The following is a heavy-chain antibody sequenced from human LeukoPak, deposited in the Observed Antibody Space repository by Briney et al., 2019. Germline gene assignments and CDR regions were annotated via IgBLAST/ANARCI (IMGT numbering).Heavy chain of an antibody. D-gene: IGHD3-10*01. CDR2: IYHTGNI. CDR3: ARNRYYYGSRSYGVPNWFDP. V-gene: IGHV4-59*08. J-gene: IGHJ5*02. Sequence: PSETLSLTCAVSGASITSYYWTWIRQPPGKGLEWIGYIYHTGNIKYNPSLNSRVTISIDTSKNQFSLKLSSVTAADTAVYYCARNRYYYGSRSYGVPNWFDPWGQGTLVTVSS. CDR1: GASITSYY.